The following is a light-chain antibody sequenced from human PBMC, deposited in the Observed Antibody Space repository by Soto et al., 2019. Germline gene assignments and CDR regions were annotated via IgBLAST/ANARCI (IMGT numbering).Light chain of an antibody. V-gene: IGKV1-5*03. Sequence: DIQMTQSPSTLSAFVGDRVTITCRATQSISSWLAWYQQKAGEAPQLLIYKASSLESGVPSRFSGSGSGTDFTLTISSLQPDDFATYYCQQYYSYPWTFGQGTKVDTK. J-gene: IGKJ1*01. CDR3: QQYYSYPWT. CDR1: QSISSW. CDR2: KAS.